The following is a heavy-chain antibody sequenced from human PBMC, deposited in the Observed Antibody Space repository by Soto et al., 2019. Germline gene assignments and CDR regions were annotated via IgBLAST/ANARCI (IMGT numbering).Heavy chain of an antibody. Sequence: SETLSLTCTVSGGSISSYYWSWIRQPPGKGLEWIGYIYYSGSTNYNPSLKSRVTISVDTSKNQFSLKLSSVTAADTAVYYCAREGLVRDFDYWGQGTLVTVSS. J-gene: IGHJ4*02. CDR2: IYYSGST. V-gene: IGHV4-59*01. CDR3: AREGLVRDFDY. CDR1: GGSISSYY. D-gene: IGHD6-19*01.